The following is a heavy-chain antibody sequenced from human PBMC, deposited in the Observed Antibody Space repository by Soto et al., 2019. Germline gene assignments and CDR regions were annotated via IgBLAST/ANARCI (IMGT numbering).Heavy chain of an antibody. CDR3: AREIIAVAGPRYYFDD. V-gene: IGHV3-66*01. CDR1: GFTVSSNY. J-gene: IGHJ4*02. CDR2: IYSGGST. D-gene: IGHD6-19*01. Sequence: GGSLRLSCAASGFTVSSNYMSWVRQAPGKGLEWVSVIYSGGSTYYADSVKGRFTISRDNSKNTLYLQMNSLRAEDTAVYYCAREIIAVAGPRYYFDDWGQGTLVTVSS.